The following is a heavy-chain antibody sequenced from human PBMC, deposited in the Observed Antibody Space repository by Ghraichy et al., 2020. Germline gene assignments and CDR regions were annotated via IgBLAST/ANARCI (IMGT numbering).Heavy chain of an antibody. V-gene: IGHV1-24*01. CDR3: ATVLPDCGGDCYYFDY. CDR2: FDPEDGET. J-gene: IGHJ4*02. CDR1: GYTLTELS. D-gene: IGHD2-21*02. Sequence: ASVKVSCKVSGYTLTELSMHWVRQAPGKGLEWMGGFDPEDGETIYAQKFQGRVTMTEDTSTDTAYMELSSLRSEDTAVYYCATVLPDCGGDCYYFDYWGQGTLVTVSS.